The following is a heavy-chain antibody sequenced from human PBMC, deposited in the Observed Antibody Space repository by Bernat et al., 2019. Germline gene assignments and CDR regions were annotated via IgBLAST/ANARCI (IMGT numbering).Heavy chain of an antibody. D-gene: IGHD3-16*01. CDR2: INTDARST. J-gene: IGHJ3*02. CDR1: GFTFSSYW. Sequence: EVQLVESGGGLVQPGGSLRLSCTASGFTFSSYWMHWVRQAPGKGLVWVSRINTDARSTNYADFVKGRFTISRDNAKNTLYLEMNSLRAEDTAVHYCAREETRGRDAFDMWGQGTMITVSS. V-gene: IGHV3-74*01. CDR3: AREETRGRDAFDM.